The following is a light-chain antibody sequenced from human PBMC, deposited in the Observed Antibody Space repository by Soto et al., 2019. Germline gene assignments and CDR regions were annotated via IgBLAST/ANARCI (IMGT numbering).Light chain of an antibody. Sequence: DIQRTQSPFSVSASLGTRFTIICRASQGISRWLAWYQQKPGKAPNLLIYAASSLQSGVPSRFSGSGSGTDFTLTISSLQPEDFATYYCQQSYNTPWTLGQGTKVDIK. CDR3: QQSYNTPWT. CDR1: QGISRW. J-gene: IGKJ1*01. CDR2: AAS. V-gene: IGKV1-12*01.